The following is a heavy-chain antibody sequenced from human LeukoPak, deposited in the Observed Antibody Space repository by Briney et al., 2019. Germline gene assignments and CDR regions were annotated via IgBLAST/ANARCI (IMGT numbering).Heavy chain of an antibody. CDR2: INHNGEMI. Sequence: GGSLRLSCAASGFTFSNYVMSWVRQAPGKGLEWVSYINHNGEMIFYPDFVKGRFTISRDNAKNSLYLQMNSLRDEDTAVYYCARDHDWAFHYWGQGTLVTVSS. CDR3: ARDHDWAFHY. D-gene: IGHD3-9*01. J-gene: IGHJ4*02. CDR1: GFTFSNYV. V-gene: IGHV3-48*02.